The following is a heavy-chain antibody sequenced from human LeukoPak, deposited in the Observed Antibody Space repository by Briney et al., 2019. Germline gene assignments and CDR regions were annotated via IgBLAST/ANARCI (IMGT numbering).Heavy chain of an antibody. J-gene: IGHJ6*03. V-gene: IGHV1-69*01. Sequence: SVKVSCKASGGTFSSYAISWVRQAPGQGLEWMGGIIPIFGTANYAQKFQGRVTITADESTSTAYMELNSLRSEDTAVYYCAKGLAYYYYYMDVWGKGTTVTVSS. CDR3: AKGLAYYYYYMDV. D-gene: IGHD2-21*01. CDR1: GGTFSSYA. CDR2: IIPIFGTA.